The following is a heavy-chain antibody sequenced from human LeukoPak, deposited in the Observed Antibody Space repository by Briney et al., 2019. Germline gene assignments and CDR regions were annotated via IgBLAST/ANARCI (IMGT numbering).Heavy chain of an antibody. J-gene: IGHJ4*02. V-gene: IGHV4-39*01. D-gene: IGHD4-17*01. CDR1: GGSISGSSYY. CDR3: ARLRGAMTPVTSDFDY. CDR2: GLYSGSA. Sequence: PSETLSLTCTVSGGSISGSSYYWAWIRQPPGKGLEWVGSGLYSGSAYYNPSLKSRLTISVDTSKNQFSLDLRSVTAADTAVYYCARLRGAMTPVTSDFDYWGQGILVTVSS.